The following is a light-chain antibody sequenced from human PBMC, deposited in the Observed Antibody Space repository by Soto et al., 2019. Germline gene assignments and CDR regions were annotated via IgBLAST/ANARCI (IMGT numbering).Light chain of an antibody. CDR1: RSDVGGYNY. CDR2: EVS. V-gene: IGLV2-8*01. CDR3: SSYAGSNNLV. Sequence: QSALTQPASASGSPGQSVTISCTGTRSDVGGYNYVSWYQQHPGKAPKLMIYEVSKRPSGVPDRFSGSKSGNTASLTVSGLQAEDEADYYCSSYAGSNNLVFGGGTKLTVL. J-gene: IGLJ2*01.